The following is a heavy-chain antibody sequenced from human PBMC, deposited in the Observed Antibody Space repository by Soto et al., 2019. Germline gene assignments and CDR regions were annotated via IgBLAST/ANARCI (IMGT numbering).Heavy chain of an antibody. CDR3: ASHKQIDWWGYYYYYKDV. Sequence: ASVKVSCKASGYTFTSYDINWVRQATGQGLEWMGWMNPNSGNTGYAQKFQGRVTMTRNTSISTAYMELSSLRSEDTAVYYCASHKQIDWWGYYYYYKDVWSKGTTVTVSS. CDR1: GYTFTSYD. V-gene: IGHV1-8*01. D-gene: IGHD2-8*02. CDR2: MNPNSGNT. J-gene: IGHJ6*03.